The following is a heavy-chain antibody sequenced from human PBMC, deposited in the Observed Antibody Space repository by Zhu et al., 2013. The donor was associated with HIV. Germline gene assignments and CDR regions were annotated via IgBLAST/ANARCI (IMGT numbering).Heavy chain of an antibody. D-gene: IGHD2-21*01. CDR2: ISSYNGNT. J-gene: IGHJ6*02. Sequence: QVQLVQSGAEVKKPGASVKVSCKASGYTFTNYGITWVRQAPGQGLEWMGWISSYNGNTNYAQMLQGRVTMTTDTSTSTAYLEVRSLTSEDTAVYYCVRDDTHTGYYFGMDVWGQGTTVTVSS. V-gene: IGHV1-18*01. CDR1: GYTFTNYG. CDR3: VRDDTHTGYYFGMDV.